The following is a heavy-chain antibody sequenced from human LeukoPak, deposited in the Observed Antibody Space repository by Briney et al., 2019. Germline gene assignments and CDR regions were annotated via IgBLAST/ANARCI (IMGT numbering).Heavy chain of an antibody. Sequence: TSETLSLTCAVYGAPLNNYFWSWIRQPPGKGLEWIAEITHSGRTHYSPSLRSRVTISADTSKSQFSLKLSSVTAADTAVYYCATIYGDYSDFGSWGQGTLVTVSS. V-gene: IGHV4-34*01. D-gene: IGHD4-17*01. CDR3: ATIYGDYSDFGS. CDR1: GAPLNNYF. CDR2: ITHSGRT. J-gene: IGHJ4*02.